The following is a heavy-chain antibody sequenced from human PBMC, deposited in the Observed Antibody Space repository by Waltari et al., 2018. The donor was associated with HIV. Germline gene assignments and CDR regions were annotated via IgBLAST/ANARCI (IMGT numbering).Heavy chain of an antibody. J-gene: IGHJ6*02. CDR2: ISYDGSNK. CDR1: GFTFRSYG. V-gene: IGHV3-30*18. D-gene: IGHD4-17*01. Sequence: QVQLVESGGGVVQPGRSLRLACAAPGFTFRSYGMHWVRQAPGKGLEWVVVISYDGSNKYYADSVKSRFTISRDNSKNTLYLQMNSLRAEDTAVYYCAKDRHGVTIYGMDVWGQGTTVTVSS. CDR3: AKDRHGVTIYGMDV.